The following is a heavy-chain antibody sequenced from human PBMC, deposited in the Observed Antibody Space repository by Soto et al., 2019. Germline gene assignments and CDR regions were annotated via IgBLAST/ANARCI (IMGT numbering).Heavy chain of an antibody. D-gene: IGHD6-6*01. Sequence: SETLSLTCTVSGGSISSYYWSWIRQPPGKGLEWIGYIYYSGSTNYNPSLKSRVTISVDTSKNQFSLKLSSVTAADTAVYYCARDLGGIAARRKYYYYYMDVWGKGTTVTVS. CDR2: IYYSGST. CDR3: ARDLGGIAARRKYYYYYMDV. V-gene: IGHV4-59*01. CDR1: GGSISSYY. J-gene: IGHJ6*03.